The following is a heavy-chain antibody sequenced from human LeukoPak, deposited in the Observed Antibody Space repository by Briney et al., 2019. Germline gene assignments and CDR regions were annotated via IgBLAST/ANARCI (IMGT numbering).Heavy chain of an antibody. J-gene: IGHJ6*02. CDR3: ARSIGLTGGGVDV. CDR2: ITDSGNTI. D-gene: IGHD3-9*01. CDR1: GFTFSDYN. V-gene: IGHV3-11*01. Sequence: GGSLRLSCAASGFTFSDYNMNWVRQAPGKGLEWVSYITDSGNTIHYADSVKVRFTISRDNAKNSLYLHMNSLRAEDTAVYYCARSIGLTGGGVDVWGQGTTVTVSS.